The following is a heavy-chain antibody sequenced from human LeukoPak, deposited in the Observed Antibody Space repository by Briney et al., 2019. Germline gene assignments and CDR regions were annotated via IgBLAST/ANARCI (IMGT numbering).Heavy chain of an antibody. Sequence: GESLEISCKGSEYSFATYWIGWVRQMPGQGLEWMGIIFPGDSDTRYSPSFQGQVTISADKSISTAYLQWSSLKASDTAIYYCASEYCSGGNCYFDYWGQGTLVTVSS. CDR2: IFPGDSDT. V-gene: IGHV5-51*01. J-gene: IGHJ4*02. CDR1: EYSFATYW. D-gene: IGHD2-15*01. CDR3: ASEYCSGGNCYFDY.